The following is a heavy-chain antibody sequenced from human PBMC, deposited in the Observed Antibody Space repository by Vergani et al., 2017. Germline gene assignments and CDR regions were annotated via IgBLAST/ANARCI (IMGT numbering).Heavy chain of an antibody. CDR2: ISAYNGNT. D-gene: IGHD6-19*01. V-gene: IGHV1-18*04. CDR1: GYTFNSYG. CDR3: ARDRGGIAVAGTWNY. Sequence: QVQLVQSGAEVKKPGASVKVSCKASGYTFNSYGISWVRQAPGQGLEWMGWISAYNGNTNYAQKLQGRVTMTTDTSTSTDYMELRRLRSDDTAVYYFARDRGGIAVAGTWNYWGQGTLVTVSS. J-gene: IGHJ4*01.